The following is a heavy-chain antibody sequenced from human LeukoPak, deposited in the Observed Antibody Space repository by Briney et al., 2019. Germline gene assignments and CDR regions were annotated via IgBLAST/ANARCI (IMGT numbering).Heavy chain of an antibody. Sequence: GGSLRLSCAASGFTFSSYAMHWVRQAPGKGLEWVAVISYDGSNKYYADSVKGRFTISRDNSKNTLYLQMNSLRAEDTAVYYCAKDLRLVRVLDYWGQGTLVTVSS. J-gene: IGHJ4*02. D-gene: IGHD6-19*01. CDR3: AKDLRLVRVLDY. V-gene: IGHV3-30-3*01. CDR2: ISYDGSNK. CDR1: GFTFSSYA.